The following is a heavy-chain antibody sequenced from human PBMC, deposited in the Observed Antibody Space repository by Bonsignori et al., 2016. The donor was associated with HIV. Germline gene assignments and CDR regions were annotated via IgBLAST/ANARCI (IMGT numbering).Heavy chain of an antibody. J-gene: IGHJ4*02. Sequence: WIRQPPGKGLEWIGSIYYSGSTYYNPSLKSRVTISVDTSKNQFSLKLSSVTAADTAVYYCARDPTLANGYFDYWGQGTLVTVSS. CDR3: ARDPTLANGYFDY. V-gene: IGHV4-39*07. CDR2: IYYSGST. D-gene: IGHD2-8*01.